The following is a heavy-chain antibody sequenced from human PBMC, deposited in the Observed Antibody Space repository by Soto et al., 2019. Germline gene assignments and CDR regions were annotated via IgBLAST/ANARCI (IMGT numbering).Heavy chain of an antibody. CDR3: AKQGIGYSYDY. Sequence: ASVKVSCKASGYTFPSYAMHWVRQAPGQRLEWMGWINGGSGNTKYSQKFQGRVTFTRDTSASTAYMEVSSLRSEDTAVYYCAKQGIGYSYDYWGQGTLVTVSS. J-gene: IGHJ4*02. CDR2: INGGSGNT. D-gene: IGHD3-22*01. CDR1: GYTFPSYA. V-gene: IGHV1-3*01.